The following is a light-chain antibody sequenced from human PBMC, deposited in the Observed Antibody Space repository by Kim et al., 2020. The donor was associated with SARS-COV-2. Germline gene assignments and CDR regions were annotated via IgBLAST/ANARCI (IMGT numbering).Light chain of an antibody. J-gene: IGLJ1*01. Sequence: GQSVTISCTGTSSDVGGYKFGFWYQQHRGRAPKLVIYEVNERPSGVSNRFSGSKSANTASLTISGLQPEDEADYYCCSYAGRSTYVFGVGTKVTVL. V-gene: IGLV2-23*02. CDR1: SSDVGGYKF. CDR2: EVN. CDR3: CSYAGRSTYV.